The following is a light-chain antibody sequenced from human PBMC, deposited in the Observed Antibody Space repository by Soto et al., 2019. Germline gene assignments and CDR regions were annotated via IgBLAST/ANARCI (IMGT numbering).Light chain of an antibody. J-gene: IGKJ3*01. V-gene: IGKV3-11*01. Sequence: EIVLTQSPATLSLSPGQRATLSCRASQNINSFLGWYQQKPGQAPRLLIYDISIRATGIPARFSASGSGTDFTLTISSLEPEDFAVYYCHHRYNWPFTFXPGTKVDIK. CDR2: DIS. CDR3: HHRYNWPFT. CDR1: QNINSF.